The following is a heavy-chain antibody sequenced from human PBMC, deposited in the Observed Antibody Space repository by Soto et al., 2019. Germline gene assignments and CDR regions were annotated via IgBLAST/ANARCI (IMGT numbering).Heavy chain of an antibody. J-gene: IGHJ4*02. CDR1: GGSLRSYY. CDR3: ARDRGSS. Sequence: SETLSLTSPVSGGSLRSYYWSWIRQPPGKGLGWIGYIYYSGSTNYNPSLKSRVTISVDTSKNQFSLKLSSVTAADTAVYYCARDRGSSWGQGTLVTVSS. V-gene: IGHV4-59*01. CDR2: IYYSGST. D-gene: IGHD6-13*01.